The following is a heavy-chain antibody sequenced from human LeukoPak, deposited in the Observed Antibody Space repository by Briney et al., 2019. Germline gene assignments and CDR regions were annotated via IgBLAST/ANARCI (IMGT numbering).Heavy chain of an antibody. CDR3: AKDPAPPFWLRQQPYYFDY. J-gene: IGHJ4*02. Sequence: GGSLRLSCAASGFTFSSYAMSWVRQAPGKGLEWVSAISGSGGSTYYADSVKGRFTISRDNSKNTLYLQMNSLRAEDTAVYYCAKDPAPPFWLRQQPYYFDYWGQGTLVTVSS. CDR2: ISGSGGST. V-gene: IGHV3-23*01. CDR1: GFTFSSYA. D-gene: IGHD5-12*01.